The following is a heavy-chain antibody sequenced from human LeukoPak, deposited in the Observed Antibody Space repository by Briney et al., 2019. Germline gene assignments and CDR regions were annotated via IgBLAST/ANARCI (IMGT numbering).Heavy chain of an antibody. CDR1: GFTFSSYS. CDR3: ARVFKSSSWSDY. J-gene: IGHJ4*02. CDR2: ISSSSYI. V-gene: IGHV3-21*01. D-gene: IGHD6-13*01. Sequence: GGSLRLSCAASGFTFSSYSMNWVRQAPGKGLEWVSSISSSSYIYYADSVKGRFTISRDNAKNSLYLQMNSLRAEDTAVYYCARVFKSSSWSDYWGQGTLVTVSS.